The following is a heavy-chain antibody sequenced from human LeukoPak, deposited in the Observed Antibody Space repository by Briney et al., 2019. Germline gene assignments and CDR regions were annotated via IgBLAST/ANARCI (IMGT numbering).Heavy chain of an antibody. D-gene: IGHD3-22*01. CDR2: IWYDGSSK. CDR1: GFTFSSYG. CDR3: ARDYYDSSGYYYTDY. J-gene: IGHJ4*02. V-gene: IGHV3-33*01. Sequence: GGSLRLSCAASGFTFSSYGMHWVRQAPGKGLEWVAVIWYDGSSKYYADSVKGRFTISRDNSKNTLYLQMSSLRAEDTAVYYCARDYYDSSGYYYTDYWGQGTLVTVSS.